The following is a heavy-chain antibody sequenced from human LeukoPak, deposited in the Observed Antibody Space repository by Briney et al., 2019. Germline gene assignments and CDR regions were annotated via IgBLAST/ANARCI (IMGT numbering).Heavy chain of an antibody. CDR3: AGGDASDM. V-gene: IGHV3-53*01. CDR2: IYSGGDT. CDR1: GFTVSSNY. J-gene: IGHJ3*02. Sequence: PGGSLRLSCAPSGFTVSSNYMSWVRQAPGKGLEWVSVIYSGGDTFYADSVKGRFTISRDNSKNTLYLQMNSLRAEDTAVYYCAGGDASDMWGQGTMVTVSS.